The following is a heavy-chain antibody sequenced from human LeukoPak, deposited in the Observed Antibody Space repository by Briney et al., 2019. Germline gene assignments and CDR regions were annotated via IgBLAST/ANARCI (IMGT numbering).Heavy chain of an antibody. D-gene: IGHD3-9*01. CDR2: IYYSGST. CDR3: ARPAILTGYSY. Sequence: SETLSLTCTISGGSIGSYYWSWIRQPPGKGLEWIGYIYYSGSTNYNPSLKSRVTMSIGTSKNQLSLKLSSVTTADTAIYYCARPAILTGYSYWGQGILVTVSS. J-gene: IGHJ4*02. V-gene: IGHV4-59*01. CDR1: GGSIGSYY.